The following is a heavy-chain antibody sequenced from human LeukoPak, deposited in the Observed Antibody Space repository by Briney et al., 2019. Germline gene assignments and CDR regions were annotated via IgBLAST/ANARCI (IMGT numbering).Heavy chain of an antibody. CDR3: ASSGSSWYENWLDP. CDR2: IYTSGST. J-gene: IGHJ5*02. Sequence: PSETLSLTCTVSARSVSRYYWNWLRQPAGKGLGWIGRIYTSGSTNYNPSLKSRVSMSVDTSKNQFSLKLSSVTAADTAVYYCASSGSSWYENWLDPWGPGTLVTVSS. V-gene: IGHV4-4*07. CDR1: ARSVSRYY. D-gene: IGHD6-13*01.